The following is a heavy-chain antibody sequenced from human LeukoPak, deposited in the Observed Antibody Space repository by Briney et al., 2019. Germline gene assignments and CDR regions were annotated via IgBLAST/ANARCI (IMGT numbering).Heavy chain of an antibody. CDR1: GFTFSSYW. D-gene: IGHD6-13*01. V-gene: IGHV3-7*03. CDR3: AKDRAPIAAAGFDY. CDR2: IKQDGSEK. J-gene: IGHJ4*02. Sequence: PGGSLRLSCAASGFTFSSYWMSWVRQAPGKGLEWVANIKQDGSEKYYVDSVKGRFTISRDNAKNSLYLQMNSLRAEDTALYYCAKDRAPIAAAGFDYWGQGTLVTVSS.